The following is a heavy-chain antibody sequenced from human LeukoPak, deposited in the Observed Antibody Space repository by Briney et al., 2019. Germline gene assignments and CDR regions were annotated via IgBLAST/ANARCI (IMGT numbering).Heavy chain of an antibody. J-gene: IGHJ6*03. Sequence: GGSLRLSCAAPGLTFSSHEMNWVRQAPGKGLEWVSYISSSGSTIYYADSVKGRFTISRDNAKNSLYLQMNSLRAEDTAVYYCARDFGDDYGDYVSYMDVWGKGTTVTVSS. V-gene: IGHV3-48*03. CDR1: GLTFSSHE. CDR3: ARDFGDDYGDYVSYMDV. CDR2: ISSSGSTI. D-gene: IGHD4-17*01.